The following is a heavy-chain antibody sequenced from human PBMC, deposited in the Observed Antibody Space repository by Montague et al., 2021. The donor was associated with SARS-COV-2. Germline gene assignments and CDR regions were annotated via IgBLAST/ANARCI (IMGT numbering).Heavy chain of an antibody. J-gene: IGHJ5*02. V-gene: IGHV4-39*01. D-gene: IGHD1-26*01. CDR3: ARLYMPKTLVGASRRRWFDP. Sequence: SETLSLTCSVSGDSMSGSNSYWSWIRQPPGKGLESIGSISYTGSTSYNASLKSRVTMSVDTSKNEFSLRLSSVTASDTAVYYCARLYMPKTLVGASRRRWFDPWGQGTLVTVSS. CDR2: ISYTGST. CDR1: GDSMSGSNSY.